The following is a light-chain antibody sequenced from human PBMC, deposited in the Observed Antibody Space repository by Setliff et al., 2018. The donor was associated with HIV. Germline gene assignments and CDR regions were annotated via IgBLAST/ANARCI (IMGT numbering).Light chain of an antibody. Sequence: QSALTQPASVSGSPGQSITISCVGTGSDVGGSNYVSWYQHHSGKAPKLVIYDVSNRPSGVSNRFSGSKSANTASLTISGLQAEDEADYYCSSYTDNSTSGVFGGGTQLTVL. CDR1: GSDVGGSNY. V-gene: IGLV2-14*03. CDR2: DVS. J-gene: IGLJ3*02. CDR3: SSYTDNSTSGV.